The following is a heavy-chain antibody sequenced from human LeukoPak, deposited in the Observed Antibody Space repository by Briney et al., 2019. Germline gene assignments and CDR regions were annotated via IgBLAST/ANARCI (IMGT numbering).Heavy chain of an antibody. D-gene: IGHD1-26*01. CDR2: ISAYNGNT. J-gene: IGHJ6*02. V-gene: IGHV1-18*01. Sequence: ASVKVSCKASGYTFTSYGISWVRQAPGQGLEWMGWISAYNGNTNYAQKLQGRVTMTTDTSTSTAYMELRSLRSDDTAVYYCAGVDSGNYYYGMDVWGQGTTVTVSS. CDR1: GYTFTSYG. CDR3: AGVDSGNYYYGMDV.